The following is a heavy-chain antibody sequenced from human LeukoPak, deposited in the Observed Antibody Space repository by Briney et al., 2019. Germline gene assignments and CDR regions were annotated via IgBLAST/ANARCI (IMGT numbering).Heavy chain of an antibody. CDR2: ISGSGGST. J-gene: IGHJ4*02. Sequence: GGSLRLSCAASGFTFSSYAMSWVRQAPGKGLEWVSAISGSGGSTYYADSVKGRFTISRDNSKNTLYLQMNSLRAEDTAVYYCAKNAPYYYDSSGYYSYWGQGTLVTVSS. CDR1: GFTFSSYA. V-gene: IGHV3-23*01. D-gene: IGHD3-22*01. CDR3: AKNAPYYYDSSGYYSY.